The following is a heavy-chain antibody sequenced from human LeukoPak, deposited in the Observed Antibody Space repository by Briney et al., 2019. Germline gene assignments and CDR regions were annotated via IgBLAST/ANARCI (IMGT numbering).Heavy chain of an antibody. CDR2: INPNSGDT. Sequence: ASVKVSCKASGYTFTGYYMHWVRQAPGQGPEWMGWINPNSGDTNFAQKFQGRVTMTRDTSISTAYMELSRLRSDDTAVYYCASGPWGPPLDAWGKGTTVTVSS. D-gene: IGHD7-27*01. V-gene: IGHV1-2*02. CDR3: ASGPWGPPLDA. CDR1: GYTFTGYY. J-gene: IGHJ6*04.